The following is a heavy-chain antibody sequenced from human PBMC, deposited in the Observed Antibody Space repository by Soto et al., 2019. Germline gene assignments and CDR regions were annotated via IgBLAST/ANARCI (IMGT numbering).Heavy chain of an antibody. J-gene: IGHJ4*02. CDR3: AKDTRAAADPYYFDY. Sequence: GASVKVSCKASGYTFTSYGISWVRQAPGQGLEWMGWISAYNGNTNYAQKLQGRVTMTTDTSTSTAYMELNSLRAEDTAIYYCAKDTRAAADPYYFDYWGQGTLVTVSS. CDR1: GYTFTSYG. D-gene: IGHD6-13*01. CDR2: ISAYNGNT. V-gene: IGHV1-18*01.